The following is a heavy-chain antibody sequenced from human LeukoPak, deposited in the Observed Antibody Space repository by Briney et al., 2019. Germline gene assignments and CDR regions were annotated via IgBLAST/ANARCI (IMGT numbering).Heavy chain of an antibody. J-gene: IGHJ4*02. CDR1: GFTFSSYA. D-gene: IGHD1-26*01. V-gene: IGHV3-30*04. CDR2: ISYDGSNK. Sequence: GGSLRLSCAASGFTFSSYAMHWVRQAPGKGLEWVAVISYDGSNKYYADSVKGRFTISRDNSKNTLYLQMNSLRAEDTSVYYCATESSGALDYWGQGTLVTVSS. CDR3: ATESSGALDY.